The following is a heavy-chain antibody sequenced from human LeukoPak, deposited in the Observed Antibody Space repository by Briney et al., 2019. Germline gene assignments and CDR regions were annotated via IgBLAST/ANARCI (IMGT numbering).Heavy chain of an antibody. J-gene: IGHJ4*02. D-gene: IGHD4-17*01. CDR2: VDPDANTK. CDR3: ARDPAYGALDY. CDR1: GFTFSASW. V-gene: IGHV3-7*01. Sequence: PGGSLRLSCAASGFTFSASWMTWVRQAPGRGLEWVANVDPDANTKNYLDSVKGRFTISRDNARNSLYLQTNSLRAEDTAIYYCARDPAYGALDYWGQGTLVTVSS.